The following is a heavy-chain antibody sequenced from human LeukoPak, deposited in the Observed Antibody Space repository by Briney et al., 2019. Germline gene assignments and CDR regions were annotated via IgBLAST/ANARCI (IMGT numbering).Heavy chain of an antibody. J-gene: IGHJ4*02. CDR3: ARAGAAVTTHFDY. Sequence: GASVKVSCKASGGTFNSHVISWVRQAPGQGLEWMGGIIPVFGTANYAQKLQGRVTMTTDTSTSTAYMELRGLRSDDTAVYYCARAGAAVTTHFDYWGQGTLVTVSS. CDR2: IIPVFGTA. D-gene: IGHD4-17*01. V-gene: IGHV1-69*05. CDR1: GGTFNSHV.